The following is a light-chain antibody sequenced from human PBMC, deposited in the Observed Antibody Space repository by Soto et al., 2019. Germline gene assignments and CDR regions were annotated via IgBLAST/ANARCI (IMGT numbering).Light chain of an antibody. V-gene: IGLV1-40*01. J-gene: IGLJ1*01. Sequence: QSVLTQPPSVSGAPGQRVTISCNGSSSNIGAGYDVHWYQQLPGTAPKLLIYGNSNRPSGVPDRFSGSKSGTSASLAITGLQAEDEAYYYCQSYDSSLSGSRVFGTGTKVTVL. CDR1: SSNIGAGYD. CDR2: GNS. CDR3: QSYDSSLSGSRV.